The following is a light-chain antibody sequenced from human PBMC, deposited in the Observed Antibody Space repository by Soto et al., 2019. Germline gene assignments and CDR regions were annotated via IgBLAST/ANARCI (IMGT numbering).Light chain of an antibody. CDR2: GAS. V-gene: IGKV3-15*01. J-gene: IGKJ1*01. Sequence: VLTQSPGTLSLSPGQRATLSCRASQSVSSNLAWYQQKPGQAPRLLIYGASTRATGIPARFSGSGSGTEFTLTISRLQSEDFAVYYCQQYNNWTFGQGTKVDIK. CDR1: QSVSSN. CDR3: QQYNNWT.